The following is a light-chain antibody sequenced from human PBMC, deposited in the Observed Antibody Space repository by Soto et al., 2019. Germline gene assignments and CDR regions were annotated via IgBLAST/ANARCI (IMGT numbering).Light chain of an antibody. Sequence: AIRMTQSPSSFSASTGDRVTITCRASQGISSYLAWYQQKPGKAPKLLIYAASTLQSGVPSRFSGSGSETYFTLTISCLQSEDFATYYCQQYYSYPPTFGQGTKLEIK. V-gene: IGKV1-8*01. CDR2: AAS. J-gene: IGKJ2*01. CDR1: QGISSY. CDR3: QQYYSYPPT.